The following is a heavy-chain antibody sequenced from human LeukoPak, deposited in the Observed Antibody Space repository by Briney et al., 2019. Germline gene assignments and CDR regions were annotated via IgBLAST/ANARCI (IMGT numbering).Heavy chain of an antibody. CDR2: INSDGSST. CDR1: GFTFSSYW. CDR3: ARDYDYVWGSSIRPFWFPRGVGDS. D-gene: IGHD3-16*01. J-gene: IGHJ5*02. Sequence: PGESLKISCAASGFTFSSYWMHWVRQAPGKGLVWVSRINSDGSSTSYADSVKGRFTISRDNAKNTLYLQMNSLRAEDTAVYYCARDYDYVWGSSIRPFWFPRGVGDSWGQGTLVTVSS. V-gene: IGHV3-74*01.